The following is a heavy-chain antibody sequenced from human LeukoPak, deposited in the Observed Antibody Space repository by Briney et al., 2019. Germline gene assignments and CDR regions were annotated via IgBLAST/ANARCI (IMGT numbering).Heavy chain of an antibody. CDR2: IYYSGST. D-gene: IGHD6-19*01. V-gene: IGHV4-39*01. CDR3: ARQRIAVAGTRKVFDY. J-gene: IGHJ4*02. CDR1: GGSISSSSYY. Sequence: SETLSLTCTVSGGSISSSSYYWGWIRQPPGKGLEWIGSIYYSGSTYYNPSLKSRVTISVDTSKNQFSLKLSFVTAADTAVYYCARQRIAVAGTRKVFDYWGQGTLVTVSS.